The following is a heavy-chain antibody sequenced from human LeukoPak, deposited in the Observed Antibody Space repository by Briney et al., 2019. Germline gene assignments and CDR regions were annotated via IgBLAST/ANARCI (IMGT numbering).Heavy chain of an antibody. J-gene: IGHJ4*02. CDR3: AKTEGQGNFGY. Sequence: GGSLRLSCAPSGFTFTNFAMSWVRQAPGKGLEWVSTISGSGGGTYDADSVKGRFTISRDNSKHTLYLQMSSMRADDTAVYHFAKTEGQGNFGYWGQGTLVTVSS. CDR2: ISGSGGGT. V-gene: IGHV3-23*01. CDR1: GFTFTNFA.